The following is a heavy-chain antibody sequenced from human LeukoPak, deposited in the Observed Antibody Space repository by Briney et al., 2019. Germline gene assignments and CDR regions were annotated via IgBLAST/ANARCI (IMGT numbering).Heavy chain of an antibody. Sequence: ASVKVSCKASGYTFTSYGISWVRQAPGQGLEWMGWISAYNGNTNYAQKLQGRVTMTTDTSTSTAYMELRSLRSDDTAVYYCARTWFGEFNYYYYYYMDVWGKGTTVTISS. D-gene: IGHD3-10*01. V-gene: IGHV1-18*01. CDR1: GYTFTSYG. CDR2: ISAYNGNT. CDR3: ARTWFGEFNYYYYYYMDV. J-gene: IGHJ6*03.